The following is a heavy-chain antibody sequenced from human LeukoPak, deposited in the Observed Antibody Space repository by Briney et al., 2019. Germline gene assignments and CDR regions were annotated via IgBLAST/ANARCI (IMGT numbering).Heavy chain of an antibody. CDR1: GYTFTGYY. CDR3: ARVVGTYYYGSGSYSPLGY. Sequence: ASVKVSCKASGYTFTGYYMHWVRQAPGQGLEWMGWINPNSGGTNYAQKFQGRVTMTRDTSISTAYMELSRLRSDDTAVYYCARVVGTYYYGSGSYSPLGYWGQGTLVTVSS. CDR2: INPNSGGT. J-gene: IGHJ4*02. V-gene: IGHV1-2*02. D-gene: IGHD3-10*01.